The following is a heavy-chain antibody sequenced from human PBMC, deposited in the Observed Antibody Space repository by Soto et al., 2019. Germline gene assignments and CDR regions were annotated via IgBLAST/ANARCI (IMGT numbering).Heavy chain of an antibody. CDR1: GGSLSPEY. Sequence: SETLSLTCTVSGGSLSPEYWGWIRQAPGKGLEWIGYIYYSVTPHYNPSLKSRVSISVDTSKNHFSLRLSSVTAAGTAIYYCARGMKWFGEFVDAYDVWGQGTRVTVSS. CDR3: ARGMKWFGEFVDAYDV. D-gene: IGHD3-10*01. CDR2: IYYSVTP. V-gene: IGHV4-59*01. J-gene: IGHJ3*01.